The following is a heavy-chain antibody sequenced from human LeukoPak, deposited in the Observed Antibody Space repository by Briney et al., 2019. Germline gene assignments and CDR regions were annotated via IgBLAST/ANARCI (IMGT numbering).Heavy chain of an antibody. CDR3: ARDAAQLAYFDY. Sequence: GGTLRLSCAASGFTFSSYWMSWVRQAPGKGLEWVANIKQDGSEKYYVDSVEGRFTISRDNAKNSLYLQMNSLRAEDTAVYYCARDAAQLAYFDYWGQGTLVTVSS. D-gene: IGHD6-13*01. V-gene: IGHV3-7*01. CDR1: GFTFSSYW. CDR2: IKQDGSEK. J-gene: IGHJ4*02.